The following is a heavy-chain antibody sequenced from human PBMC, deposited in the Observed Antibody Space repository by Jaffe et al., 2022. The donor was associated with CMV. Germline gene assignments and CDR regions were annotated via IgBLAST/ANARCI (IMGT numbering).Heavy chain of an antibody. V-gene: IGHV1-69*09. D-gene: IGHD1-26*01. CDR1: GGTFSSYA. CDR3: ARGDRELPTRWFDY. CDR2: IIPILGIA. Sequence: QVQLVQSGAEVKKPGSSVKVSCKASGGTFSSYAISWVRQAPGQGLEWMGRIIPILGIANYAQKFQGRVTITADKSTSTAYMELSSLRSEDTAVYYCARGDRELPTRWFDYWGQGTLVTVSS. J-gene: IGHJ4*02.